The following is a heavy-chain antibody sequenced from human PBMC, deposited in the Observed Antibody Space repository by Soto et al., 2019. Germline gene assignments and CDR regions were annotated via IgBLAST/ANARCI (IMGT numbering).Heavy chain of an antibody. J-gene: IGHJ6*02. V-gene: IGHV5-51*01. Sequence: PGESLKISCKGSGYSFTSYWIGWVRQMPGKGLEWMGIIYPGDSDTRYSPSFQGQVTISADKSISTAYLQWSSLKASDTAMYYCARFNSTTVTTNYYYGMDVWGQGTTVTVSS. D-gene: IGHD4-17*01. CDR3: ARFNSTTVTTNYYYGMDV. CDR1: GYSFTSYW. CDR2: IYPGDSDT.